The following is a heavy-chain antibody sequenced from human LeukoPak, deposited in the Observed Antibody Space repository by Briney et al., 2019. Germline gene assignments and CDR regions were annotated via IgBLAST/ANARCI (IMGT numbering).Heavy chain of an antibody. CDR1: GFTFSIYS. D-gene: IGHD6-19*01. CDR2: ISYDGSSN. CDR3: AKGYSNGWFAIDS. V-gene: IGHV3-30*18. Sequence: PGGSLRLSCAASGFTFSIYSMNWVRQAPGKGLEWVAVISYDGSSNYYSDSVTGRVTISRDNSKNTLYLQMNSLRAEDTAVYYCAKGYSNGWFAIDSWGQGTLVTVSS. J-gene: IGHJ4*02.